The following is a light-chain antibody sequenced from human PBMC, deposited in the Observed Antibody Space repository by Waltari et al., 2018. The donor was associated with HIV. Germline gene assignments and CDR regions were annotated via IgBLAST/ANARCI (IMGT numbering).Light chain of an antibody. Sequence: QTVVTQEPSFSVSPGGTVTLTCGLSSSSVSSTYYPSWYQQTPGQAPRTLISSTNIRSSGVPDRFSGSILGNKAALTITGAQADDESDFYCVLFLANGPVFSGGTKLTVL. CDR2: STN. J-gene: IGLJ3*02. CDR3: VLFLANGPV. V-gene: IGLV8-61*01. CDR1: SSSVSSTYY.